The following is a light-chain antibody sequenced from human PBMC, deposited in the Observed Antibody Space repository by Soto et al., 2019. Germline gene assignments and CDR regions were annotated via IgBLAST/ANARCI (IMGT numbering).Light chain of an antibody. V-gene: IGKV3-11*01. CDR2: DAS. CDR1: QSVSSY. Sequence: EILLTQSPATLSLSPGERATLSCRASQSVSSYLAWYQQKPGQAPRLLIYDASNRATGIPARFSGSGSGTDFTLTISRLEPEDFAVYYCQHYGSSPLTFGGGTKVDIK. CDR3: QHYGSSPLT. J-gene: IGKJ4*01.